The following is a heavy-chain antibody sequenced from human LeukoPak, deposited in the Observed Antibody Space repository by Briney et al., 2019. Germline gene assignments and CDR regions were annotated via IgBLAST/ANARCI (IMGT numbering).Heavy chain of an antibody. CDR2: ISSSSSMI. CDR3: AEGMVTSLDY. V-gene: IGHV3-48*02. CDR1: GFTFRSYS. J-gene: IGHJ4*02. Sequence: PGGSLRLSCAAPGFTFRSYSMNWVRQAPGKGVEWLSYISSSSSMIYYADSVKGRFTISRDNAKNSLYLQMNSLRDEDTAVYYCAEGMVTSLDYWGQGTLLTVSS. D-gene: IGHD5-18*01.